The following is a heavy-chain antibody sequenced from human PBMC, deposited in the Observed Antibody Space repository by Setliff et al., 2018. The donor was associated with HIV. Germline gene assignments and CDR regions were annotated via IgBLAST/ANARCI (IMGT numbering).Heavy chain of an antibody. CDR3: ARDLPGMAP. J-gene: IGHJ5*02. Sequence: GGSLRLSCAASGFTFSGYSMNWVRQAPGKGLEWASSISSNSGEIFYAESLKGRFTISRDNPKNSLYLQMNSLRAEDSAVYYCARDLPGMAPWGQGTLVTVSS. D-gene: IGHD6-13*01. V-gene: IGHV3-21*06. CDR2: ISSNSGEI. CDR1: GFTFSGYS.